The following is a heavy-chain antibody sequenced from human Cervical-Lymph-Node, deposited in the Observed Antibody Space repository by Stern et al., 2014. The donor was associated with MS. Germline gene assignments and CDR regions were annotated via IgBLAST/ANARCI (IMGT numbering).Heavy chain of an antibody. D-gene: IGHD2-15*01. J-gene: IGHJ6*02. V-gene: IGHV3-30*03. CDR2: ISYDGSNQ. CDR3: ARRLGYCSGGSCRHYYYGMDV. CDR1: GFTFSSYG. Sequence: QLVQSGGGVVQPGRSLRLSCAASGFTFSSYGMHWVRQAPGKGLEWVAVISYDGSNQYYADSVKGRFTISSDNSKNTLYLPMNSLRAEDTAVYYCARRLGYCSGGSCRHYYYGMDVWGQGTTVTVSS.